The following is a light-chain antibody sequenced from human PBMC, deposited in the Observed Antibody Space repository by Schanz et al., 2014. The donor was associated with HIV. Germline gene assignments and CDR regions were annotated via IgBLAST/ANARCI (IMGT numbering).Light chain of an antibody. CDR2: GAS. CDR1: QSVSSD. V-gene: IGKV3-20*01. CDR3: QQYGSSPT. J-gene: IGKJ3*01. Sequence: EIVLTQSPGTLSLSPGERATLSCRASQSVSSDLAWYRLKPGQAPRLVIYGASSRATGITDRFSGSGSGTDFTLTISRLEPEDFAVYYCQQYGSSPTFGPGTKVDIK.